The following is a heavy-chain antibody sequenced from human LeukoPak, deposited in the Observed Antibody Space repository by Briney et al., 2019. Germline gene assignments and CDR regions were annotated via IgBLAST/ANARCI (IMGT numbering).Heavy chain of an antibody. D-gene: IGHD6-25*01. Sequence: SETLFLTCTVSGGSVSSSSYYWGWIRQPPGKGLEWIGSIYYSGSTYYNPSLKSRVTISVDTSKNQFSLKLSSVPAADTAVYYCPRQIGIAASRALFDICGQGTMVTVSS. CDR1: GGSVSSSSYY. V-gene: IGHV4-39*01. J-gene: IGHJ3*02. CDR3: PRQIGIAASRALFDI. CDR2: IYYSGST.